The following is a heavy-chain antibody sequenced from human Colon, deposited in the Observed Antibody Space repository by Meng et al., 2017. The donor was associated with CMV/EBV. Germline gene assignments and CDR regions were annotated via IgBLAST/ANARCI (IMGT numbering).Heavy chain of an antibody. D-gene: IGHD2-21*01. CDR1: GGTFSSYA. V-gene: IGHV1-69*10. CDR2: IIPILGIA. CDR3: ARDQDAYCGGDCYSYE. Sequence: SVKVSCKASGGTFSSYAISWVRQAPGQGLEWMGGIIPILGIANYAQKFQGRVTITADKSTSTAYMEPSSLRSEDTAVYYCARDQDAYCGGDCYSYEWGQGTLVTVSS. J-gene: IGHJ4*02.